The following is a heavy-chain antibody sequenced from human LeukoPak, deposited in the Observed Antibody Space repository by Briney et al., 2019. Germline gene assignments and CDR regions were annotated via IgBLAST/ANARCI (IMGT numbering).Heavy chain of an antibody. CDR2: FSHSGIT. D-gene: IGHD1-1*01. Sequence: SETLSLTCDVSGASISRGSWWSWVRQPPGKGPEWIGEFSHSGITNFNPSLRSRVTITVDKSRNQFSLNLISVTAADTAVYFCARNGGHNQEHWGQGTLVTVSS. CDR1: GASISRGSW. J-gene: IGHJ4*02. CDR3: ARNGGHNQEH. V-gene: IGHV4-4*02.